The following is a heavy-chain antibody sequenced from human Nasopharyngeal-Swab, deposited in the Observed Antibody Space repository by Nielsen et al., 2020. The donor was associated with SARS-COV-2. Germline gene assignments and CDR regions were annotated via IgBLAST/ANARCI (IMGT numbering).Heavy chain of an antibody. D-gene: IGHD3-22*01. Sequence: VRQMPGKGLAWMGRIDPSDSYTNYSPSFQGHVTISADKSIRTAYLQWSSLKASDTAMYYCARQFRGYYDSSGPLSWFDPWGQGTLVTVSS. CDR2: IDPSDSYT. CDR3: ARQFRGYYDSSGPLSWFDP. V-gene: IGHV5-10-1*01. J-gene: IGHJ5*02.